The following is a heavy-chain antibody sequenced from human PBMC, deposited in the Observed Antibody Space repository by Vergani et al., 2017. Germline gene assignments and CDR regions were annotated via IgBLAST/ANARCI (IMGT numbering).Heavy chain of an antibody. CDR1: GYTFTGYY. Sequence: QVQLVQSGAEVKKPGASVKVSCKASGYTFTGYYMRWVRQAPGQGLESMGWINPNSGGTNYAQKFQGRVTMTRDTSISTAYMELSRLRSDDTAVYYCAREGITMVRGVMYSSGMDVWGQGTTVTVSS. CDR2: INPNSGGT. D-gene: IGHD3-10*01. CDR3: AREGITMVRGVMYSSGMDV. J-gene: IGHJ6*02. V-gene: IGHV1-2*02.